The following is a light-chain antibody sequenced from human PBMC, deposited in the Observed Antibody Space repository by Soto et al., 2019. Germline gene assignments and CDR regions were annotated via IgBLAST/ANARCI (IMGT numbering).Light chain of an antibody. CDR3: QHFLSHSFS. CDR1: HSLLANCNNKNC. CDR2: WAT. V-gene: IGKV4-1*01. J-gene: IGKJ2*01. Sequence: DIVMTQSPDSLAVSLGGRATINCKSSHSLLANCNNKNCLAWYQHKPGQPPKLLSLWATIRESVVPDRFSGSGSGTDFTLTISSLKAEDAAVDYCQHFLSHSFSFGQGNKLEIK.